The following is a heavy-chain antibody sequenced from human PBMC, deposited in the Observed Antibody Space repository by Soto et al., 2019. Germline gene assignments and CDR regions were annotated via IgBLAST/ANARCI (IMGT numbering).Heavy chain of an antibody. CDR3: ARYQGEGIYYYYMDV. J-gene: IGHJ6*03. V-gene: IGHV3-7*01. CDR1: GFTFSSYW. D-gene: IGHD3-10*01. Sequence: GGSLRLSCAASGFTFSSYWMSWVRQAPGKGLEWVANIKQDGSEKYYVDSVKGRFTISRDNAKNSLYLQMNSLRAEDTAVYYCARYQGEGIYYYYMDVWGKGTTVTVSS. CDR2: IKQDGSEK.